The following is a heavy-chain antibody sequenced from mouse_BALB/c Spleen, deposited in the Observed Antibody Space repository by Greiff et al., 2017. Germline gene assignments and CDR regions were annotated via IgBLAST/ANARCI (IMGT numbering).Heavy chain of an antibody. V-gene: IGHV1-69*02. Sequence: QVQLQQSGPELVKPGASVKISCKASGYSFTGYFMNWVKQRPGQGLEWIGEIDPSDSYTNYNQKFKGKATLTVDKSSSTAYMQLSSLTSEDSAVYYCARYGTTAGFAYWGQGTLVTVSA. J-gene: IGHJ3*01. CDR2: IDPSDSYT. CDR1: GYSFTGYF. CDR3: ARYGTTAGFAY. D-gene: IGHD1-2*01.